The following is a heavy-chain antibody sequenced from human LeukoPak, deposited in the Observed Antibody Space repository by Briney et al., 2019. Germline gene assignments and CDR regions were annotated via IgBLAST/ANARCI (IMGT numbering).Heavy chain of an antibody. Sequence: GGSLRLSCAASGFTFSSYEMNWVRQAPGKGLEWVSYISSSGSTIYYADSVKGRFTISRDNAKKSLYLQMNSLRAEDTAVYYCAKAPRHRGISMVRGVREDHYMDVWGKGTTVTISS. D-gene: IGHD3-10*01. CDR2: ISSSGSTI. CDR3: AKAPRHRGISMVRGVREDHYMDV. V-gene: IGHV3-48*03. J-gene: IGHJ6*03. CDR1: GFTFSSYE.